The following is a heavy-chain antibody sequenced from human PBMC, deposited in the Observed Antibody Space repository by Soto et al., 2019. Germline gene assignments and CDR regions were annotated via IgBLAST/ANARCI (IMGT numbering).Heavy chain of an antibody. J-gene: IGHJ6*02. Sequence: QVQLVQSGAEVKKPGSSVKVSCKASGGTFSNYAFSWVRQAPGQGLEWLGGIMPIFGRADYAQKFRGRVTITADASTISTPMELSSLRSEDTAVYDCASWLKEAGIGVNYYSGMDFWGQGTTVTVSS. CDR1: GGTFSNYA. CDR2: IMPIFGRA. D-gene: IGHD6-19*01. V-gene: IGHV1-69*12. CDR3: ASWLKEAGIGVNYYSGMDF.